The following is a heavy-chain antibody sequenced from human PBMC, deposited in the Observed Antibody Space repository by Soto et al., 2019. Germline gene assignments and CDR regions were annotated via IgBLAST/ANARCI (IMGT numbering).Heavy chain of an antibody. CDR1: GGSISSYY. D-gene: IGHD3-3*01. Sequence: SATLSLTCTVSGGSISSYYWSWSRQPPGKGLEWIGYIYYSGSTNYNPSLKSRVTISVDTSKNQFSLKLSSVTAADTAVYYCARQRVFFRVKEVDGYWF. V-gene: IGHV4-59*08. CDR2: IYYSGST. J-gene: IGHJ5*01. CDR3: ARQRVFFRVKEVDGYWF.